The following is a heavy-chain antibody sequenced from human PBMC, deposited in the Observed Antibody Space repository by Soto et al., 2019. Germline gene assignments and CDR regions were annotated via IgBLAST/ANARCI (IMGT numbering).Heavy chain of an antibody. D-gene: IGHD3-22*01. V-gene: IGHV1-18*01. CDR1: GYTFTSYG. Sequence: ASVKVSCKASGYTFTSYGISWVRQAPGQGLEWMGWISAYNGNTNYAQKLQGRVTMTTDTSTSTAYMELRSLRSDDTAVYYCAREGHDSSGYYYGFFDYWGQGTLVTVSS. J-gene: IGHJ4*02. CDR2: ISAYNGNT. CDR3: AREGHDSSGYYYGFFDY.